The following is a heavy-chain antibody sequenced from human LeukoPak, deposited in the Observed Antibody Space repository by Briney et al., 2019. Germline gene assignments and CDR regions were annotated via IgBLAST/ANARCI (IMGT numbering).Heavy chain of an antibody. V-gene: IGHV3-66*01. CDR3: ARDPPSHYGDYDGYFDY. CDR1: GFTISSNY. D-gene: IGHD4-17*01. CDR2: PYSGGST. J-gene: IGHJ4*02. Sequence: GGSLRLSCAASGFTISSNYMSWVRQAPGMGLEWVSVPYSGGSTYSADFVKGRTTISSDNTKNTLLHQMNRLRSDATAVYDCARDPPSHYGDYDGYFDYWGQGTLVTVSS.